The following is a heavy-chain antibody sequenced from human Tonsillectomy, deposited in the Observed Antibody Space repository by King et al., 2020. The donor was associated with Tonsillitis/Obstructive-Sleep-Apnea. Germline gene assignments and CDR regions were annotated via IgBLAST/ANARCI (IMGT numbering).Heavy chain of an antibody. Sequence: VQLVESGGGLVKPGGSLRLSCAASGFTFSSYSMNWVRQAPGKGLEWVSSISSSGSYIHYADSVKGRFTLSRDNAKNSLYLKMNSLRADDTAVYYCARDPTVVVVAATPYFDYSGQGTLVTVSS. CDR2: ISSSGSYI. V-gene: IGHV3-21*01. D-gene: IGHD2-15*01. J-gene: IGHJ4*02. CDR1: GFTFSSYS. CDR3: ARDPTVVVVAATPYFDY.